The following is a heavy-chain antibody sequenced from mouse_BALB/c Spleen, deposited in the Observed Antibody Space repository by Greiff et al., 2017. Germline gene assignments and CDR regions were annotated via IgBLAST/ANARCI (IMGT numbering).Heavy chain of an antibody. Sequence: VQLQQSGPGLVQPSQCLSISCTASGFSFTSYGVHWVRQSPGKGLEWLGVIWSGGSTDYNAAFISRLSISTDNSKSQVFFKMISLQANDTAIYYCARVYSPAYYYAMDYWGQGTSVTVSS. V-gene: IGHV2-2*02. CDR3: ARVYSPAYYYAMDY. CDR2: IWSGGST. D-gene: IGHD2-12*01. J-gene: IGHJ4*01. CDR1: GFSFTSYG.